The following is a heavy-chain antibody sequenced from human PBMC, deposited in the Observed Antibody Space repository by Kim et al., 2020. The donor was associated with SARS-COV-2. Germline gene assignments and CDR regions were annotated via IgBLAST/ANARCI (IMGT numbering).Heavy chain of an antibody. CDR2: ISSDATSK. D-gene: IGHD3-22*01. CDR3: AKELYFYDSSGTFPLDH. Sequence: GGSLRLSCAASGPMFDKYAIHWVRRAPGKGLEWVALISSDATSKLYADSVKGRFTVSRENSKNMVYLQMNNLRSEDTAVYHCAKELYFYDSSGTFPLDHWGPGTLVTVSS. V-gene: IGHV3-30*18. CDR1: GPMFDKYA. J-gene: IGHJ4*02.